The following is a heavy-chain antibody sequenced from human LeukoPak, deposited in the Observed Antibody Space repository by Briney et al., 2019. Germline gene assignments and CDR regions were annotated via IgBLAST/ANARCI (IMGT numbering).Heavy chain of an antibody. CDR3: ARVGRSRGSLPNFHYYMDV. V-gene: IGHV1-69*05. Sequence: SVKVSCKSSGDIFNSYSVSWVRQAPGQGLEWMGGIIPMFGSAEYAQKFQGRVAISTDQSTTIAYMELSSLTSEDTAVYYCARVGRSRGSLPNFHYYMDVWGKGTTVTVSS. D-gene: IGHD1-26*01. CDR1: GDIFNSYS. J-gene: IGHJ6*03. CDR2: IIPMFGSA.